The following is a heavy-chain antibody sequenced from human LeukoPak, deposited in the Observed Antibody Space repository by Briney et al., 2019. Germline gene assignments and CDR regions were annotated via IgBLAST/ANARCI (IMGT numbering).Heavy chain of an antibody. CDR3: ARVYYDNMPLDY. CDR2: ISYDGSNK. V-gene: IGHV3-30-3*01. J-gene: IGHJ4*02. CDR1: GFTFSSYA. Sequence: PGRSLRLSCAASGFTFSSYAMHWVRQAPGKGLEWVAVISYDGSNKYYADSVKGRFTISRDNSKNTLYLQMNSLRAEDTAVYYCARVYYDNMPLDYWGQGTLVTVSS. D-gene: IGHD3-22*01.